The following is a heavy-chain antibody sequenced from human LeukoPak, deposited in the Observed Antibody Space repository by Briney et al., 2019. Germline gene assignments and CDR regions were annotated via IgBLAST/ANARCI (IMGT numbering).Heavy chain of an antibody. J-gene: IGHJ4*02. CDR3: ARGRPPLLYSGSYRPPFDY. CDR1: GYTFTSYY. CDR2: INPSGGST. V-gene: IGHV1-46*01. D-gene: IGHD1-26*01. Sequence: ASVKVSCKASGYTFTSYYMHWVRQAPGQGLEWMGIINPSGGSTSYAQKFQGRVTMTRGTSTSTVYMELSSLRSEDTAVYYCARGRPPLLYSGSYRPPFDYWGQGTLVTVSS.